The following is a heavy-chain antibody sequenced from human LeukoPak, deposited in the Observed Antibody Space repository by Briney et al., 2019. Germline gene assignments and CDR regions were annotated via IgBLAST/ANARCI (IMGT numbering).Heavy chain of an antibody. J-gene: IGHJ4*02. CDR3: ARDETYSGSSAFDY. D-gene: IGHD1-26*01. CDR2: IKQDGSEK. Sequence: PGGSLRLSCAASGFTFSSYWMSWVRQAPGKGLEWVANIKQDGSEKYYVDSVKGRFTISRDNAKNSLYLQMNSLRAEDTAVYYCARDETYSGSSAFDYWGQGTLVTVSS. V-gene: IGHV3-7*01. CDR1: GFTFSSYW.